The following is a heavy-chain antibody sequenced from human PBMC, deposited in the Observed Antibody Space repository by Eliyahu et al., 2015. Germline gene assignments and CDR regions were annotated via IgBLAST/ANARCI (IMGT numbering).Heavy chain of an antibody. V-gene: IGHV2-5*05. Sequence: QITLKESGPTSVKPTQTLTLTCTFSGFSLTTNTVGVGWVRQPPGKALEWLAPLLWGCCKENRPFPRARLTITKDASKNQVVLKMTNMEPVDTATYFCAHSMSGNDDYDYWGQGTLVTVSS. CDR2: LWGCCK. D-gene: IGHD5-12*01. J-gene: IGHJ4*02. CDR1: GFSLTTNTVG. CDR3: AHSMSGNDDYDY.